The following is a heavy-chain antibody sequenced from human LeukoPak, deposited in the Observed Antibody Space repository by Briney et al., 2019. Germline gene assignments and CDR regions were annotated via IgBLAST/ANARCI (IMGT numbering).Heavy chain of an antibody. CDR2: INPNSGGT. V-gene: IGHV1-2*04. J-gene: IGHJ6*04. D-gene: IGHD2-15*01. CDR3: ARAYCSGGSCYGNYYYYGMDV. Sequence: GASVKVSCKASGYTFTGYYMHWVRQAPGQGLEWLGWINPNSGGTNYAQKSQGWVTMTRDTSISTAYMELSRLRSDDTAVYYCARAYCSGGSCYGNYYYYGMDVWGKGTTVTVSS. CDR1: GYTFTGYY.